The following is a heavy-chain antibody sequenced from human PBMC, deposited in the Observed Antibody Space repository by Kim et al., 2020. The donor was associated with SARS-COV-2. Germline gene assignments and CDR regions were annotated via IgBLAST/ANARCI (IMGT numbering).Heavy chain of an antibody. Sequence: SETLSLTCTVSGGSISSSSYYWGWIRPPPGRGLEWIGSFPYSGRNYYNSSHKSLTISSVDSSKNLFPLQLSFMTAADAVLYYCTSPPRAGPLVFWGQGTL. CDR1: GGSISSSSYY. D-gene: IGHD6-19*01. CDR3: TSPPRAGPLVF. V-gene: IGHV4-39*01. J-gene: IGHJ4*02. CDR2: FPYSGRN.